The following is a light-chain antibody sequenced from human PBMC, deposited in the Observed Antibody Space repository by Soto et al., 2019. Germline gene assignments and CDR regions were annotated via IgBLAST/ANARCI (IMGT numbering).Light chain of an antibody. Sequence: EIVLTQSPCTLSLSPGERAILSCRASQAVGGTYLAWYQHKPGQAPRLLIYGASNRAAGIPDRFGGSGSGTDFTLTISRLEPEDFAVYYCQQYGSSPQITFGQGTRLEI. CDR2: GAS. CDR1: QAVGGTY. CDR3: QQYGSSPQIT. V-gene: IGKV3-20*01. J-gene: IGKJ5*01.